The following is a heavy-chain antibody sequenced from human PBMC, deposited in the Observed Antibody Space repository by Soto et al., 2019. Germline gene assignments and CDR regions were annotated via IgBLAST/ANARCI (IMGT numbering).Heavy chain of an antibody. CDR2: IFPGDSDT. J-gene: IGHJ6*02. CDR1: GFSLNTYW. D-gene: IGHD2-15*01. CDR3: ARQGRKSRGSGYYYGLDV. V-gene: IGHV5-51*01. Sequence: GESLKISCNASGFSLNTYWIGWVRQKPGKGLEWMGSIFPGDSDTRYSPSFQGQVIISADRSISTAYLQWRSLKASDTAIYYCARQGRKSRGSGYYYGLDVWGQGTTVTVSS.